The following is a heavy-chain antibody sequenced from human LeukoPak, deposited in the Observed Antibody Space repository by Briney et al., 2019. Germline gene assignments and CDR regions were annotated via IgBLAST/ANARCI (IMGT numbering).Heavy chain of an antibody. D-gene: IGHD6-19*01. CDR2: ISASGSGA. CDR3: AKGRDTSGRQNFDF. V-gene: IGHV3-23*01. J-gene: IGHJ4*02. CDR1: GFTFTSYA. Sequence: GGSLRLSCEASGFTFTSYAMHWVRQAPGKGLEWVSSISASGSGAFYTDSMNGRFTISRDNAKKTFFLQMKNLRPGDTALYYCAKGRDTSGRQNFDFWGQGTLVTVSS.